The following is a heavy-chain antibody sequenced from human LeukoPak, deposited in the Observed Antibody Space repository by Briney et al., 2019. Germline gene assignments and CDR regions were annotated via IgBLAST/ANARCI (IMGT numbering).Heavy chain of an antibody. J-gene: IGHJ5*02. CDR1: GFTFRTYW. D-gene: IGHD3-22*01. Sequence: GGSLRLSCAASGFTFRTYWMSWVRQAPGKGLEWVSAISGSGGSTYYADSVKGRFTISRDNSKNTLYLQMNSLRAEDTAVYYCAKEAGYDSSGYPANWFDPWGQGTLVTVSS. V-gene: IGHV3-23*01. CDR2: ISGSGGST. CDR3: AKEAGYDSSGYPANWFDP.